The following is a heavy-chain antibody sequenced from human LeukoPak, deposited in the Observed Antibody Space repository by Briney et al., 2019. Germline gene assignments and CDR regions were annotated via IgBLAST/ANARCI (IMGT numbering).Heavy chain of an antibody. D-gene: IGHD2-15*01. CDR3: ARLGYCSGGSCYKDY. Sequence: PSETLSLTSAVYGGSFSGYYWSWLRQPPGKGLEWIGEINHSGSTNYNPSLKSRVTISVDTSKNQFSLKLSCVTAADTAVYYCARLGYCSGGSCYKDYWGQGTLVTVSS. J-gene: IGHJ4*02. CDR1: GGSFSGYY. V-gene: IGHV4-34*01. CDR2: INHSGST.